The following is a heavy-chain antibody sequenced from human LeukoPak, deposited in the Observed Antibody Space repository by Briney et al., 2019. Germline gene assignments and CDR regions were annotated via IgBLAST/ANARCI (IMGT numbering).Heavy chain of an antibody. V-gene: IGHV1-69*05. CDR2: IIPIFGTA. CDR3: ARVLDDGRISGPEAFQI. D-gene: IGHD4-17*01. Sequence: SVKVSCKASGGTFSSYAISWVRQAPGQGLEWMGGIIPIFGTANYAQKFQGRVTITTDESTSTAYMELSSLRSEDTAVYYCARVLDDGRISGPEAFQIWGQGTMVTVSS. J-gene: IGHJ3*02. CDR1: GGTFSSYA.